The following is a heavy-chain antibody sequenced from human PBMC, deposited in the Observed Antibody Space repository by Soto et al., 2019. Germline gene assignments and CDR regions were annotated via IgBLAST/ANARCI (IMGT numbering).Heavy chain of an antibody. V-gene: IGHV1-69*02. CDR3: ARAPQKGDSSGYYYEYYYYGMDV. J-gene: IGHJ6*02. D-gene: IGHD3-22*01. CDR1: GGTFSSYT. Sequence: QVQLVQSGAEVKKPGSSVKVSCKASGGTFSSYTISWVRQAPGQGLEWMGRIIPILGIANYAQKFQGRVTITADKSTSTAYMELSSLRSEDTAVYYCARAPQKGDSSGYYYEYYYYGMDVWGQGTTVTVSS. CDR2: IIPILGIA.